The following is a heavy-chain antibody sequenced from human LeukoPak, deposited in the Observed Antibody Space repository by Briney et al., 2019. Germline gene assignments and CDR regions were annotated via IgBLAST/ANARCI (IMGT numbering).Heavy chain of an antibody. Sequence: ASVKVSCKASGGTFSSYAISWVRQAPGQGLEWMGRIIPILGMANYAQKFQGRVTITADKSTSTAYMELSSLRSEDTAVYYCAGGSNWNVFKYNWFDPWGQGTLVTVSS. CDR1: GGTFSSYA. CDR2: IIPILGMA. V-gene: IGHV1-69*04. J-gene: IGHJ5*02. CDR3: AGGSNWNVFKYNWFDP. D-gene: IGHD1-1*01.